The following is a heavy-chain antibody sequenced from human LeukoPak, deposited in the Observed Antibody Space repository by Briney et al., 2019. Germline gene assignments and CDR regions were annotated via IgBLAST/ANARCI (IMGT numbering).Heavy chain of an antibody. J-gene: IGHJ4*02. Sequence: GGSLRLSCATSGFTLSSYWMHWVRQVPGKGLEWLSRINNDGVSTSYADSVKGRFTISRDNAKNTLYLRMNSLRAEDTAKYYCARKPLSGGYGGTIDYWGQGTLVTVSS. CDR1: GFTLSSYW. CDR2: INNDGVST. D-gene: IGHD5-12*01. V-gene: IGHV3-74*01. CDR3: ARKPLSGGYGGTIDY.